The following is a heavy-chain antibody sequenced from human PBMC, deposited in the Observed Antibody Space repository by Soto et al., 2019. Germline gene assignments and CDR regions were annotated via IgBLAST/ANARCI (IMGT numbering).Heavy chain of an antibody. J-gene: IGHJ3*02. CDR2: ISSSGSTI. CDR3: ARAGRGGADAFDI. CDR1: GFTFSNAW. Sequence: GGSLRLSCAASGFTFSNAWMSWVRQAPGKGLEWVSYISSSGSTIYYADSVKGRFTISRDNAKNSLYLQMNSLRAEDTAVYYCARAGRGGADAFDIWGQGTMVTVSS. D-gene: IGHD3-16*01. V-gene: IGHV3-11*04.